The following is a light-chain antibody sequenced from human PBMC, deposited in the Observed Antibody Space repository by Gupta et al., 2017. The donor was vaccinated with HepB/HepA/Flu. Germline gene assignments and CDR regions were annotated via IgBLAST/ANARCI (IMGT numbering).Light chain of an antibody. CDR1: QSVSSNY. Sequence: IVLTQSPGXLSLSPGERATLSCRASQSVSSNYLAWYQQKPGQAPRLLIYGASSRATGIPDRFSGSGSGTDFTLTISRLEPEDFAVYYCQQYGSSSWTFGQGTKVEIK. CDR2: GAS. V-gene: IGKV3-20*01. J-gene: IGKJ1*01. CDR3: QQYGSSSWT.